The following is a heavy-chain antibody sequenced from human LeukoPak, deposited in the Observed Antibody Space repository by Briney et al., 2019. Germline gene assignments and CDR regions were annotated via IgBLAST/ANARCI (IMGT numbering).Heavy chain of an antibody. CDR1: GGSISSSSYY. V-gene: IGHV4-39*07. CDR2: IYYSGST. D-gene: IGHD3-22*01. CDR3: ASLSFVGSSGYYLQDY. Sequence: PSETLSLTCTVSGGSISSSSYYWGWIRQPPGKGLEWIGSIYYSGSTYYNPSLKSRVTISVDTSKSQFSLNLSSVTAADTAVYYCASLSFVGSSGYYLQDYWGQGTLVIVSS. J-gene: IGHJ4*02.